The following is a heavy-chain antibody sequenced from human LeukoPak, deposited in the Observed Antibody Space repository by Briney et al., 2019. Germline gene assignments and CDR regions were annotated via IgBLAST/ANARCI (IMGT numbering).Heavy chain of an antibody. V-gene: IGHV4-4*07. CDR1: GASISSYY. Sequence: TSETLSLTCTVSGASISSYYWSWIRQPAGKGLEWIGRIYTSGSTNYNPSLKSRVTMSVDTSKNQFSLKLSSVTAADTAVYYCARHYCSSTSCLLDYWGQGTLVTVSS. J-gene: IGHJ4*02. D-gene: IGHD2-2*01. CDR2: IYTSGST. CDR3: ARHYCSSTSCLLDY.